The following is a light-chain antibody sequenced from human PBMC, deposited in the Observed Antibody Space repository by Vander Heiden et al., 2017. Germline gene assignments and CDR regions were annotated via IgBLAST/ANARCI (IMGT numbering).Light chain of an antibody. CDR2: DVS. CDR1: SSDVGGYNY. V-gene: IGLV2-14*03. Sequence: GSPGQSITISCTGTSSDVGGYNYVSWYQQHPGKAPRLMIYDVSNRPSGVSNRFSGSKSGNTASLTISGLQAEDEADYYCSSYTSSSTWVFGGGTKLTVL. J-gene: IGLJ3*02. CDR3: SSYTSSSTWV.